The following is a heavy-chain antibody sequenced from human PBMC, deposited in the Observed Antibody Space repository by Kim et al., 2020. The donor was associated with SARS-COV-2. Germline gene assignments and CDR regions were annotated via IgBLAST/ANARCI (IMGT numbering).Heavy chain of an antibody. V-gene: IGHV4-4*02. Sequence: SETLSLICAVSGGSISSSSWWSWVRQFPGKGLEWIGEIDHSGSTNYNASLKSRVTISVDKSKNQFSLMLRSVTAADTAVYYCARGVSSAWTLRAWFDPWGQGSLVTVSS. CDR3: ARGVSSAWTLRAWFDP. D-gene: IGHD6-19*01. CDR1: GGSISSSSW. CDR2: IDHSGST. J-gene: IGHJ5*02.